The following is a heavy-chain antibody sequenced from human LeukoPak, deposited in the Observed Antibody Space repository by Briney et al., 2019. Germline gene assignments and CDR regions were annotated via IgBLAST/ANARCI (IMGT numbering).Heavy chain of an antibody. CDR2: IDPSDSYT. CDR3: ARQVGDKYSYGPDFDY. CDR1: GYSFTSYW. J-gene: IGHJ4*02. D-gene: IGHD5-18*01. Sequence: GESLKISCKGSGYSFTSYWISWVRQMPGKGLERMGRIDPSDSYTNYSPSFQGHVTISADKSISTAYLQWSSLKASDTAMYYCARQVGDKYSYGPDFDYWGQGTLVTVSS. V-gene: IGHV5-10-1*01.